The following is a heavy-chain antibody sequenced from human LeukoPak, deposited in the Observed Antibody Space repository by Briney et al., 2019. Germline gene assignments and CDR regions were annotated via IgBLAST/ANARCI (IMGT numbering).Heavy chain of an antibody. J-gene: IGHJ4*02. CDR3: ARDHSSGSYEFDY. CDR2: IIPIFGTA. Sequence: GASVKVSCKASGGTFSSYAISWVRQAPGQGLEWMGGIIPIFGTANYAQKFQGRVTITADESTSTAYMELSSLRSEDTAVYYCARDHSSGSYEFDYWGQGTLVTVSS. CDR1: GGTFSSYA. V-gene: IGHV1-69*13. D-gene: IGHD3-10*01.